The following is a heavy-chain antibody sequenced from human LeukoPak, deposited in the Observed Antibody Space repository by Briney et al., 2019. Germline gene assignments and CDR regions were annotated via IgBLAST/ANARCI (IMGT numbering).Heavy chain of an antibody. CDR2: IKQDGSEK. V-gene: IGHV3-7*01. D-gene: IGHD2-2*01. CDR1: GFTFSNYW. J-gene: IGHJ4*02. CDR3: AKDYVVVPAATHFDY. Sequence: GGSLRLSCAASGFTFSNYWMTWVRQVPGKGLEWVVNIKQDGSEKYYVDSVKGRFTISRDNAKNSLYLQMNSLRAEDTAVYYCAKDYVVVPAATHFDYWGQGTLVTVSS.